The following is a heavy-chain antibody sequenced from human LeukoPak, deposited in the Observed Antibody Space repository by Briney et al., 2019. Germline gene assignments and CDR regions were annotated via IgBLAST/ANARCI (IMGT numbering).Heavy chain of an antibody. CDR1: GFTFSNYR. J-gene: IGHJ4*02. CDR2: ISGSGDYT. Sequence: GGSLRLSCAASGFTFSNYRMNWVRQAPGKGLEWVSTISGSGDYTYYADSVKGRFTTPRDNSKNTLYLQMNSLRAEDTAVYYCASTTTVTTFLGYWGQGTLVTVSS. CDR3: ASTTTVTTFLGY. V-gene: IGHV3-23*01. D-gene: IGHD4-17*01.